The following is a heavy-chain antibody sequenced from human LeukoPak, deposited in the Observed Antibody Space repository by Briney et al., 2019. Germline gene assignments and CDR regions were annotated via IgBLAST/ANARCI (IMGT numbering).Heavy chain of an antibody. Sequence: GRSLRLSCAASGLTFRSYAMHWVRQAPGKGLEWVAVISFDGSSQYYADSVKGRFNISRDNSKNTLYLRMNSLRAEDTAVYYCAREELYYGSGSSVYYYGMDVWGQGTTVTVSS. CDR1: GLTFRSYA. CDR3: AREELYYGSGSSVYYYGMDV. D-gene: IGHD3-10*01. J-gene: IGHJ6*02. CDR2: ISFDGSSQ. V-gene: IGHV3-30*04.